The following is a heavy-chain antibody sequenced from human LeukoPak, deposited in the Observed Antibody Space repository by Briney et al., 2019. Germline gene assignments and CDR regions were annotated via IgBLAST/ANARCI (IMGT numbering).Heavy chain of an antibody. D-gene: IGHD7-27*01. CDR1: GFIVSNNH. CDR3: ARESWGPVGP. Sequence: GGSLRLSCAASGFIVSNNHMSWVRQAPGKGLEWVSLTYTDTSAYYVDSVKGRFTISRDNSKNTLNLQMNSLRVEDTGVYYCARESWGPVGPWGQGTLVTVSS. CDR2: TYTDTSA. J-gene: IGHJ5*02. V-gene: IGHV3-66*02.